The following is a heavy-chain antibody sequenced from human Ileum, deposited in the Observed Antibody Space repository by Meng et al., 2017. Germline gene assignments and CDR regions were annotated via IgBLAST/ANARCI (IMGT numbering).Heavy chain of an antibody. V-gene: IGHV4-4*07. CDR3: ARCLSSAVDYNWFDL. CDR2: IDARGNA. J-gene: IGHJ5*02. Sequence: RLKESGPGCGKPSGTLSLKCPDSGGSLRGYGWTWIRQSAGKGLEWLGRIDARGNAHYNPFLESRVTLSMDTSNNQFSLKFNSVTAADTAIYYCARCLSSAVDYNWFDLWGQGALVTVSS. D-gene: IGHD6-19*01. CDR1: GGSLRGYG.